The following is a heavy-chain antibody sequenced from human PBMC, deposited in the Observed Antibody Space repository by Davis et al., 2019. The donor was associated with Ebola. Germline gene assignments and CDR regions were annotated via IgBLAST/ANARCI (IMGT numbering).Heavy chain of an antibody. CDR3: VRQGAAAGTRPYNWFDP. Sequence: ASVKVSCKASGYTFTSYSISWVRQAPGQGLEWLGWISTYNGNTDYARHLQGRVTMTTDTSTSTAYLELRSLRSDDTALYYSVRQGAAAGTRPYNWFDPWGQGTQVTVSS. CDR2: ISTYNGNT. V-gene: IGHV1-18*04. CDR1: GYTFTSYS. D-gene: IGHD6-13*01. J-gene: IGHJ5*02.